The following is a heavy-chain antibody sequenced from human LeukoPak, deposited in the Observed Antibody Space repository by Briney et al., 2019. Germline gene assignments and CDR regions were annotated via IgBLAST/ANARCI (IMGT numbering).Heavy chain of an antibody. Sequence: GGSLRLSCAVSGFNLNSYWISWVRQAPGKGLEWLANINQDGSEKYYVDSVKGRFTISRDNAKNSLYLQMNSLRAEDTAVYYCTTFYSRLTDYWGQGTLVTVSS. J-gene: IGHJ4*02. CDR3: TTFYSRLTDY. V-gene: IGHV3-7*05. CDR1: GFNLNSYW. D-gene: IGHD2/OR15-2a*01. CDR2: INQDGSEK.